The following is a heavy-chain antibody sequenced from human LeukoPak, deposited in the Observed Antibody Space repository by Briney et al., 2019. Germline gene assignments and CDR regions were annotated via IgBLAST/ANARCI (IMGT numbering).Heavy chain of an antibody. V-gene: IGHV1-2*06. Sequence: ASVKFSCQASGYTFTGYYIHWVRQAPGAGLEWMGRINPKSGGRNYAQKLQGRVTMTRDTSISAAYMELSSLRSDDTAVYYCARGAAVGQARDYWGQGTLVTVSS. CDR2: INPKSGGR. CDR3: ARGAAVGQARDY. D-gene: IGHD6-13*01. J-gene: IGHJ4*02. CDR1: GYTFTGYY.